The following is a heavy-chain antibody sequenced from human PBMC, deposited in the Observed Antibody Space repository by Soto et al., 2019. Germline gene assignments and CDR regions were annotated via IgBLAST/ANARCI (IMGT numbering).Heavy chain of an antibody. Sequence: SETLSLTCAVYGGSFSDYYWSWIRQPPGKGLEWIGEINHSGSTNYNPSLKSRVTISVDTSKNQFSLKLSSVNAADTAVYYCAREGRHYASGRFWWFDPWGQGTLVTVYS. D-gene: IGHD3-10*01. CDR1: GGSFSDYY. CDR2: INHSGST. J-gene: IGHJ5*02. CDR3: AREGRHYASGRFWWFDP. V-gene: IGHV4-34*01.